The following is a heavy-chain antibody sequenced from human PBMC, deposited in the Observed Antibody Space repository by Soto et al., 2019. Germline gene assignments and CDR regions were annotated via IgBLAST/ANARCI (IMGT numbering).Heavy chain of an antibody. V-gene: IGHV3-33*01. D-gene: IGHD6-19*01. CDR3: ARDSSGRAEYCQH. CDR1: GFTFSSYG. Sequence: QVQLVESGGGVVQPGRSLRLSCAASGFTFSSYGMHWVRQAPGKGLEWVAVIWYDGSNKYYADSVKGRFTISRDTSKNTLYLEMNSLIAEGTAVYYCARDSSGRAEYCQHWGQGTLVTVSS. CDR2: IWYDGSNK. J-gene: IGHJ1*01.